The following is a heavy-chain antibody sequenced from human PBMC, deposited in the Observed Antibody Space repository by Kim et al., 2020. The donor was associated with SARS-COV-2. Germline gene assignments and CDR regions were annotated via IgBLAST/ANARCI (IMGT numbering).Heavy chain of an antibody. J-gene: IGHJ5*02. V-gene: IGHV1-18*04. CDR2: ISAYNGNR. Sequence: ASVKVSCKASGYTFRTYGISWVRQAPGQGLEWMGWISAYNGNRKDAQKFHARVTMTTDTFTSTAYMEVRSLRSDDTAIYYCVRDSQAARPGWFGPWGQGTLVTVSS. CDR1: GYTFRTYG. D-gene: IGHD6-6*01. CDR3: VRDSQAARPGWFGP.